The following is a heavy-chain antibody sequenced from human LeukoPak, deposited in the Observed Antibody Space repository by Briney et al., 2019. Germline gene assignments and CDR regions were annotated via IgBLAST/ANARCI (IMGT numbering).Heavy chain of an antibody. CDR1: GGSISSYY. V-gene: IGHV4-4*07. Sequence: SETLSLTCTVSGGSISSYYWSWIRQPAGKGLEWIGLIYTSGSTNYNPSLKSRVTMSVDTSKNQFSLKLSSVTAADTAVYYCARDLVDTVMSHLVQFDYWGQGTLVTVSS. D-gene: IGHD5-18*01. CDR3: ARDLVDTVMSHLVQFDY. J-gene: IGHJ4*02. CDR2: IYTSGST.